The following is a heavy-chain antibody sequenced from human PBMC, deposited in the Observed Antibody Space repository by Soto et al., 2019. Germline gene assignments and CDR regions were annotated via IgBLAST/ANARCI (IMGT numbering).Heavy chain of an antibody. J-gene: IGHJ4*02. D-gene: IGHD6-13*01. CDR2: IYYSGST. CDR3: ARGADGYFDY. Sequence: SETLSLTCTVSGGSISSYYWSWIRQPPGKGLEWIGYIYYSGSTNYNPSLKSRVTISVDTSKNQFSLKLSSVTAADTAVYYCARGADGYFDYWGQGALVTVSS. CDR1: GGSISSYY. V-gene: IGHV4-59*01.